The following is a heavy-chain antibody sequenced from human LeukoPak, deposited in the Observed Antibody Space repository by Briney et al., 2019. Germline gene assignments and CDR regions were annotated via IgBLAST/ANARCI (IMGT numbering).Heavy chain of an antibody. D-gene: IGHD3-22*01. J-gene: IGHJ4*02. CDR3: ARDRGSGYYSPLDY. CDR2: ISSSSSYI. Sequence: PGGSLRLSCAASGFTFSSYSMNWVRQAPGKGLEWVSSISSSSSYIYYADSVKGRFTISRDNAKNSLYLQMNSLRAEDTAVYYCARDRGSGYYSPLDYWGQGTLVTVSS. CDR1: GFTFSSYS. V-gene: IGHV3-21*01.